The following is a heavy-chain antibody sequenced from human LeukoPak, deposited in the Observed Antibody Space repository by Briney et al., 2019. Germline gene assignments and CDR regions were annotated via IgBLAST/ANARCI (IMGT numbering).Heavy chain of an antibody. CDR1: GFGFSSYG. D-gene: IGHD3-22*01. CDR3: AKVGYYSSFDY. Sequence: PSGGSLRLSCAASGFGFSSYGMHWVRQAPGKGLEWVAVISHDGTNKYYADSVKGRFTISRDNSKNTLYLQMNSLRAEDTAVYYCAKVGYYSSFDYWGQGTLVTVSS. V-gene: IGHV3-30*18. CDR2: ISHDGTNK. J-gene: IGHJ4*02.